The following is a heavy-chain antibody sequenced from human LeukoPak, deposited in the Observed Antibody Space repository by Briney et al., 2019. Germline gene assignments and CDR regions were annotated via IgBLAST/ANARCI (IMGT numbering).Heavy chain of an antibody. J-gene: IGHJ4*02. CDR3: ARKPGPWFGELSGEFDY. CDR1: GFTFSSYA. V-gene: IGHV3-30-3*01. Sequence: PEGSLRLSCAASGFTFSSYAMHWVRQAPGKGLEWVAVISYDGSNKYYADSVKGRFTISRDNSKNTLYLQMNSLRAEDTAVYYCARKPGPWFGELSGEFDYWGQGTLVTVSS. CDR2: ISYDGSNK. D-gene: IGHD3-10*01.